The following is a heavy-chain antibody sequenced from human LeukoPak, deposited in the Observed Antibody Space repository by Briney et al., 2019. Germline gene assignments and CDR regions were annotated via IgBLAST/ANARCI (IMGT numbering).Heavy chain of an antibody. CDR1: GFTFSSYS. CDR2: ISSSGTYI. J-gene: IGHJ4*02. Sequence: KPGGSLRLSCAASGFTFSSYSMNWVRQAPGKGLEWVSSISSSGTYIYYADSVKGRFTISRDNAKNSLYLQMNSLRAEDTAVYYCARDTISYYWGQGTLVTVSS. D-gene: IGHD3-3*01. V-gene: IGHV3-21*01. CDR3: ARDTISYY.